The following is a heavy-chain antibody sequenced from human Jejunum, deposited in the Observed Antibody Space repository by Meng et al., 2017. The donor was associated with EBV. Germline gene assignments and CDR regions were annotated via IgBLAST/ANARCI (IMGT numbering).Heavy chain of an antibody. V-gene: IGHV1-69-2*01. Sequence: EGQLIKSGSEGKKPGATVKISCKVSGYIFSDYYIHWVRQAPGEGLEWMGLVDPQDDETLYAEKFQGRVTITADTSPDTAYMELSSLRSEDTAIYYCALVLRARFNYFDPWGQGTLVTVSS. CDR2: VDPQDDET. J-gene: IGHJ5*02. D-gene: IGHD4/OR15-4a*01. CDR1: GYIFSDYY. CDR3: ALVLRARFNYFDP.